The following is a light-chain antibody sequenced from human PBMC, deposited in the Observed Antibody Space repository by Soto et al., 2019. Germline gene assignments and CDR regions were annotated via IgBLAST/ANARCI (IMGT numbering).Light chain of an antibody. J-gene: IGLJ3*02. CDR3: AAWDDSLNGWV. CDR2: SDI. V-gene: IGLV1-44*01. CDR1: RSNIGSNT. Sequence: QLVLTQPPSASGTPGQRVTISCSGRRSNIGSNTVNWYQQLPGTAPQLLMYSDIQRPSGVPDRFSGSKSGTSASLAISGLQSEDEADYYCAAWDDSLNGWVFGGGTKVTVL.